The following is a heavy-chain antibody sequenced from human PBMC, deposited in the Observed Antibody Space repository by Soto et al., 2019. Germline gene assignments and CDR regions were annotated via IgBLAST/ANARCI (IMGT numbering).Heavy chain of an antibody. J-gene: IGHJ4*02. CDR3: ARGPTTEKLDS. Sequence: QVQLQESGPGLVRPSQTLSLTCSVSGASIYNGGYFWSWIRQSPGKGLEWIGDIHNSGSPYNNTSLKSRVTISADTSMNQLSLALTSVTAADTAMYYCARGPTTEKLDSWGQGIRVTVSS. CDR2: IHNSGSP. V-gene: IGHV4-30-4*01. CDR1: GASIYNGGYF.